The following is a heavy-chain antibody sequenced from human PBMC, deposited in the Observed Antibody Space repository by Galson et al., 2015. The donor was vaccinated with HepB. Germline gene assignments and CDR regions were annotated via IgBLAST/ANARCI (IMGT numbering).Heavy chain of an antibody. Sequence: SLRLSCAGSGFTFSNYRMTWVRQAPGKGLDWVANIKYDGSEQFYGDSVKGRFTVSRDNAKKSLYLQMNSLSAADSAVYYCAKNAAFAVYGIPYFYSYMDVWGKGTTVTVSS. V-gene: IGHV3-7*01. D-gene: IGHD3-3*02. J-gene: IGHJ6*03. CDR1: GFTFSNYR. CDR2: IKYDGSEQ. CDR3: AKNAAFAVYGIPYFYSYMDV.